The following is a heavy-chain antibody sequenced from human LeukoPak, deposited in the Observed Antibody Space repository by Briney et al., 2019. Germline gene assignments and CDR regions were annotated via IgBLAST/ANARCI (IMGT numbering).Heavy chain of an antibody. Sequence: GGSLRLSCAASGFTFSSYAMHWVRQAPGKGLEWVAVISYDGSNKYYAGSVKGRFTISRDNSKNTLYLQMNSLRAEDTAVYYCARDPLDSFGAAGLDYWGQGTLVTVSS. CDR3: ARDPLDSFGAAGLDY. CDR2: ISYDGSNK. J-gene: IGHJ4*02. CDR1: GFTFSSYA. D-gene: IGHD6-13*01. V-gene: IGHV3-30*04.